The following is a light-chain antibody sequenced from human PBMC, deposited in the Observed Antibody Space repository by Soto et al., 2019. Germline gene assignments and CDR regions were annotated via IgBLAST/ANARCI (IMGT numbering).Light chain of an antibody. Sequence: DFVMTQFPDSLAVSLGERATIHCKSSQSVLYSSNNKNYIAWCQQTAGHPPKLLFFWASTREAGVPDRFSAGGSGTDFTLTISSLQAEDVAVYFCQQYYGTPYTFGQGTKVEIK. J-gene: IGKJ2*01. V-gene: IGKV4-1*01. CDR2: WAS. CDR3: QQYYGTPYT. CDR1: QSVLYSSNNKNY.